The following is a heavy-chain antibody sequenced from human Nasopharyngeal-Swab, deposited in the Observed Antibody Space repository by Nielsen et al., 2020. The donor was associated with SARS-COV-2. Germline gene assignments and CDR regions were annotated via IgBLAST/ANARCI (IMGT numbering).Heavy chain of an antibody. V-gene: IGHV4-34*01. CDR1: GGSFSGYY. Sequence: SETLSLTCAVYGGSFSGYYWSWIRQPPGKGLEWIGEINHSGSTNYNPSLKSRVTISVDTSKNQFSLKLSSVTAADTAVYYCAGGDGTVYYYYGMDVWGQGTTVTVSS. D-gene: IGHD1-7*01. CDR2: INHSGST. J-gene: IGHJ6*02. CDR3: AGGDGTVYYYYGMDV.